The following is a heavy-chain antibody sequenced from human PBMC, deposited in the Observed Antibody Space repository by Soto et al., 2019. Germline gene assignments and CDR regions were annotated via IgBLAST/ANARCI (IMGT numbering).Heavy chain of an antibody. CDR3: ARRYCASDNCPLFYYFVDL. V-gene: IGHV1-69*01. CDR2: IIPVFRSA. CDR1: GGTFNIFA. J-gene: IGHJ6*02. D-gene: IGHD2-21*02. Sequence: VQLVQSGAEVKKTGSSVKVSCKASGGTFNIFAFSWVRQAPGQGFEWMGGIIPVFRSANYAQRFRGRITITADEYTSTVYLYLNDLRSDDTAVYYCARRYCASDNCPLFYYFVDLWGLGTTVTVSS.